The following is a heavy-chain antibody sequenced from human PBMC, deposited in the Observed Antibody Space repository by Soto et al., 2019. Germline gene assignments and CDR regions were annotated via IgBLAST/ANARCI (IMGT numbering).Heavy chain of an antibody. D-gene: IGHD3-10*01. Sequence: GGSLRLSCKASGFDFSTYSMNWVRQAPGKGLEWVARISNDGSNEYYVDSVKGRFTISRDNSKNTPYLQMDSLRAEDTAVYYCAKGEVRGIIPSYFDYWGLGTLVTVSS. CDR3: AKGEVRGIIPSYFDY. V-gene: IGHV3-30*18. CDR1: GFDFSTYS. CDR2: ISNDGSNE. J-gene: IGHJ4*02.